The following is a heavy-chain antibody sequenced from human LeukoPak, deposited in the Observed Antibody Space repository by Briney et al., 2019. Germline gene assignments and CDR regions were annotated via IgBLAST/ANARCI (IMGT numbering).Heavy chain of an antibody. CDR2: INPGDSDT. J-gene: IGHJ3*02. D-gene: IGHD2-21*01. CDR3: ARQVLFPVSDAFDI. V-gene: IGHV5-51*01. CDR1: GNTFTIYW. Sequence: GESLKISCKDSGNTFTIYWIGWVRQMPGKGLEWMGIINPGDSDTRYSPSFQGQVTISADKSISTAYLQWSNLKASDTAMYYCARQVLFPVSDAFDIWGQGTMVTVSS.